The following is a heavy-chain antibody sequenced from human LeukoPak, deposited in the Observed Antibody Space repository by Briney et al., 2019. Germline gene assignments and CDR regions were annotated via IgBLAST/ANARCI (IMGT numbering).Heavy chain of an antibody. Sequence: GASVKVSCKASGYLFTAYYMLWVRQAPGQGLEWMGWINPNSGGTNFAQKFQGRVTMTRDTSISTAYMELSRLRSDDTAVYYCGRGYDFWRGYLDYWGQGTLVTVSS. J-gene: IGHJ4*02. D-gene: IGHD3-3*01. CDR2: INPNSGGT. CDR3: GRGYDFWRGYLDY. CDR1: GYLFTAYY. V-gene: IGHV1-2*02.